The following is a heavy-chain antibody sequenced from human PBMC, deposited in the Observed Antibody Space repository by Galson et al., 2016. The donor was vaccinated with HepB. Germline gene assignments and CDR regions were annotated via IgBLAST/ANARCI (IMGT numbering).Heavy chain of an antibody. CDR3: ARVRPRGGYCFYY. D-gene: IGHD5-12*01. V-gene: IGHV3-21*01. Sequence: SLRLSCAASGFSFSIYSMNWVRQAPGKGLEWVSSISSSNTYIDYADSVKGRFTISRDNAKNSLYLQMNSLRVEDTAVYYCARVRPRGGYCFYYWGQGTLVTVSS. CDR2: ISSSNTYI. J-gene: IGHJ4*02. CDR1: GFSFSIYS.